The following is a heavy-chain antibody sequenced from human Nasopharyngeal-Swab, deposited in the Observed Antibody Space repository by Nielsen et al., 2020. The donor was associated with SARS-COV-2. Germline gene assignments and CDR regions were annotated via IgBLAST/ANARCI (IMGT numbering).Heavy chain of an antibody. CDR1: GFTSGSLW. D-gene: IGHD3-22*01. Sequence: RGSLRPSFAPLGFTSGSLWMHWVRPPPGKGLGWVSRINSDGSSTSYADSVKGRFTISRDNAKNTLYLQMNSLRAEDTAVYYCAFLAGDYYDSSGYYPHYYGMDVWGQGTTVTVSS. CDR3: AFLAGDYYDSSGYYPHYYGMDV. J-gene: IGHJ6*02. V-gene: IGHV3-74*01. CDR2: INSDGSST.